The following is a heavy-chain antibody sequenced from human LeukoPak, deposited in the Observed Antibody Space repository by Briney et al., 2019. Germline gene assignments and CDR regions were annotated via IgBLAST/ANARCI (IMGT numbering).Heavy chain of an antibody. CDR2: ITGSSSYI. CDR3: ARRDYYGSGSPDY. V-gene: IGHV3-21*04. Sequence: GGSLRLSCAASGFTFSTYYMNWVRQAPGKGLEWVSFITGSSSYIYYTDSVKGRFTISRDNAKNSLYLQMNSLRAEDTALYYCARRDYYGSGSPDYWGQGTLVTVSS. CDR1: GFTFSTYY. J-gene: IGHJ4*02. D-gene: IGHD3-10*01.